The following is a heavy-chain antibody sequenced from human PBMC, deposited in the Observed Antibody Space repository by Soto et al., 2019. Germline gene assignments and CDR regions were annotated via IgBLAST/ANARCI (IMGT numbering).Heavy chain of an antibody. D-gene: IGHD5-12*01. V-gene: IGHV1-46*03. J-gene: IGHJ6*03. CDR1: GYTFTSYY. CDR2: INPSGGST. CDR3: ARDRGEWLRSPDYYYYMDV. Sequence: ASVKVSCKASGYTFTSYYMHWVRQAPGQGLEWKGKINPSGGSTSYAQKFQGRVAMTRDTSTSTVYMELSSLRSEDTAVYYCARDRGEWLRSPDYYYYMDVWGKGTTVTVSS.